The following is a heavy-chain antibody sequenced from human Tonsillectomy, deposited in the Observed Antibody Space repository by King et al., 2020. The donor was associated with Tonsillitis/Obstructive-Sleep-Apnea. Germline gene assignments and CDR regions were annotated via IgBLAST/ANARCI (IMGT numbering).Heavy chain of an antibody. J-gene: IGHJ3*02. CDR1: GGTFSNFA. CDR2: IIPLLGVS. CDR3: ARTNVQTTNPLLVAFHI. D-gene: IGHD2-8*01. V-gene: IGHV1-69*12. Sequence: QLVQSGAEMKKPGSSVTVSCKSSGGTFSNFAVTWVRQAPGQGPEWLGGIIPLLGVSNYAQKFQGRITISADVSTSISYMDLSSLTSEDTAVYYFARTNVQTTNPLLVAFHIGGQGTMVTVSS.